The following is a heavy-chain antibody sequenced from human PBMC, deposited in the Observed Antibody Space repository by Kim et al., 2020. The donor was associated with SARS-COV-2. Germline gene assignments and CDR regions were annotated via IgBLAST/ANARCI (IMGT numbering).Heavy chain of an antibody. J-gene: IGHJ6*02. D-gene: IGHD3-16*02. CDR3: ARTVIDALDYYYGMDV. Sequence: SLKSRVTISVDKSKNHFSLKRSSVTAADTAVYYCARTVIDALDYYYGMDVWGQGTTVTVSS. V-gene: IGHV4-4*02.